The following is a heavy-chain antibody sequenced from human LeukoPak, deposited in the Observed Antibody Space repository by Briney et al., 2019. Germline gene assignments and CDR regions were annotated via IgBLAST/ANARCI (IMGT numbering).Heavy chain of an antibody. CDR2: INPNTGDT. V-gene: IGHV1-2*02. J-gene: IGHJ4*02. CDR3: ASYPRYSSSPPFDY. CDR1: GYTFTGYY. D-gene: IGHD6-6*01. Sequence: ASVKVSCKASGYTFTGYYMHWVRQAPGQGLEWMGWINPNTGDTNYAQKFQGRVTMNRDTTISTAYMELSRLKSDDTAVYYCASYPRYSSSPPFDYWGQGTLVSVSS.